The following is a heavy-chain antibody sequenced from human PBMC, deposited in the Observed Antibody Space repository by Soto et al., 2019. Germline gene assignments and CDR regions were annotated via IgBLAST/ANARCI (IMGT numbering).Heavy chain of an antibody. D-gene: IGHD1-1*01. CDR2: ISAHNSNT. J-gene: IGHJ4*02. CDR1: GYTFTSYG. Sequence: VHLVQSGAEVKKPGASVTVSCKGSGYTFTSYGITWVRQAPGQGLEWMGWISAHNSNTDDAQKLQGRVTVTRDTSTSTAYMELRSLRSDDTAVYYCARGRYGDYWGQGALVTVSS. CDR3: ARGRYGDY. V-gene: IGHV1-18*01.